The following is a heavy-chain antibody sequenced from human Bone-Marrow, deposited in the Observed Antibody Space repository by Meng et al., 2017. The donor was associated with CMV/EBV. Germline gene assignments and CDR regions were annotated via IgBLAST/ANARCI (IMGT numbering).Heavy chain of an antibody. D-gene: IGHD5-12*01. CDR3: ARMTIGGEVATIYYFDY. J-gene: IGHJ4*02. V-gene: IGHV1-69*10. Sequence: SVKVPCKASGYTFTSYYMHWVRQAPGQGLEWMGGIIPILGIANYAQKFQGRVTITADKSTSTAYMELSSLRSEDTAVYYCARMTIGGEVATIYYFDYWGQGTLVTVSS. CDR1: GYTFTSYY. CDR2: IIPILGIA.